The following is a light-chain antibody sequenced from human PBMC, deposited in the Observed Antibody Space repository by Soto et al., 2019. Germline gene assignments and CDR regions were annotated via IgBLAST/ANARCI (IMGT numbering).Light chain of an antibody. CDR1: QSVSSSY. J-gene: IGKJ5*01. CDR2: DAS. Sequence: EIVLTQSPATLSLSPGERATLSCRASQSVSSSYLAWYQQKPGQAPRLLIYDASKRPTGIPARFSGSGSGTDFTLTISSLEPEDSAVYYCQQRSDRLPITFGQGTRLEIK. CDR3: QQRSDRLPIT. V-gene: IGKV3-11*01.